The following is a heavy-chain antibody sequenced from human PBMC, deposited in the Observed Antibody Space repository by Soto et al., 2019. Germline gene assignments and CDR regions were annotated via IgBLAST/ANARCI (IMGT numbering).Heavy chain of an antibody. J-gene: IGHJ6*02. CDR3: ATRPGYCSSASCYTPGMDV. CDR2: IIPVFGTT. CDR1: GGTFSSFA. Sequence: QVQLVQSGAEVKKPGSSVKVSCKASGGTFSSFAISWVRQAPGQGLEWMGGIIPVFGTTNHPQKFQGRVTITADKSTSTAYLELSSLRSEDTAVYYWATRPGYCSSASCYTPGMDVWGQGTTVTVS. D-gene: IGHD2-2*02. V-gene: IGHV1-69*06.